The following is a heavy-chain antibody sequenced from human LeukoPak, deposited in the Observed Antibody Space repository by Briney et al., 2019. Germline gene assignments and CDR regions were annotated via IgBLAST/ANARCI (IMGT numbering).Heavy chain of an antibody. V-gene: IGHV3-66*01. CDR3: ARGTQQLSPVFDH. CDR2: IYSGGNT. CDR1: GFTVSSNY. Sequence: GGSLRLSCADSGFTVSSNYMSWVRQAQGKGLEWVSLIYSGGNTYYADSVKGRFTISRDNSKNTLYVQMNSLSPEDTAVYYCARGTQQLSPVFDHWGQGTLVTVSS. J-gene: IGHJ4*02. D-gene: IGHD6-13*01.